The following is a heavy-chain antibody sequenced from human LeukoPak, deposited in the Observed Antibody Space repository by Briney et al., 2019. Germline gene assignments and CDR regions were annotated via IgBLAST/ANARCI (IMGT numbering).Heavy chain of an antibody. V-gene: IGHV3-74*01. D-gene: IGHD4-17*01. CDR3: APALTAMTF. CDR2: INNDGSST. CDR1: GFTFSSHR. Sequence: WGSLRLSCAASGFTFSSHRMHWVRQAPGKGLVWVSHINNDGSSTNYADSVKGRFTISRDNAKNTLYLQMNNLRAEDTAVYYCAPALTAMTFWGQGILVTVSS. J-gene: IGHJ4*02.